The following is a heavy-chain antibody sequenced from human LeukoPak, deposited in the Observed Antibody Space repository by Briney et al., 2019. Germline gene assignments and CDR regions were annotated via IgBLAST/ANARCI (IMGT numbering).Heavy chain of an antibody. D-gene: IGHD3-16*01. J-gene: IGHJ4*02. V-gene: IGHV5-10-1*01. CDR2: IALSDSQA. CDR3: TWGTSSTEIDS. Sequence: GESLTISCKDFDSSLTFYWISWVRQMPGKGLEWMGKIALSDSQATYNPSFQGHVTISADKSINTVYLYWSSLEASDTAMYYCTWGTSSTEIDSWGQGTLVTVSS. CDR1: DSSLTFYW.